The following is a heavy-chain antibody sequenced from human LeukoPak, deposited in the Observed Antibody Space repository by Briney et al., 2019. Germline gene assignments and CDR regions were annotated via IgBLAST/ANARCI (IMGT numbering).Heavy chain of an antibody. CDR2: ISSSATYF. CDR3: ARLPTYDYDSSPFDSYWYFDL. Sequence: GGSLRLSCVASGLTFSRYSMNWVRQAPGKGLEGVSFISSSATYFSYADSVKGRFTISRDNARNSLYLQMSSMRADDTAVYSCARLPTYDYDSSPFDSYWYFDLWGRGTLVTVSS. J-gene: IGHJ2*01. CDR1: GLTFSRYS. D-gene: IGHD3-22*01. V-gene: IGHV3-21*01.